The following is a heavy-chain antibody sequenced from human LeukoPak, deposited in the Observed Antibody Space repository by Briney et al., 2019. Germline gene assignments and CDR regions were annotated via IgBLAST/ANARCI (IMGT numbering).Heavy chain of an antibody. CDR3: ASKSTVVTPNPYYYYGMDV. Sequence: GGSLRLSCAASGFTFSSYSMNWVRQAPGKGLEWVSYISSSSSTIYYADSVKGRFTISRDNSKNTLYLQMNSLRAEDTAVYYCASKSTVVTPNPYYYYGMDVWGQGTTVTVSS. CDR2: ISSSSSTI. J-gene: IGHJ6*02. CDR1: GFTFSSYS. D-gene: IGHD4-23*01. V-gene: IGHV3-48*01.